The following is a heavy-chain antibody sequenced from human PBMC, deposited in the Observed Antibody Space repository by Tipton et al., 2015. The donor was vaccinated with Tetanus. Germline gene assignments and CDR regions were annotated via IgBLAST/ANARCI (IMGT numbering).Heavy chain of an antibody. CDR1: GFTFSSYW. J-gene: IGHJ5*02. D-gene: IGHD3-3*01. CDR3: ARENDFWSGYYSENWFDP. Sequence: SLRLSCAASGFTFSSYWMHWVRQAPGKGLVWVSRINSDGSSTSYADSVKGRFTISRDNAKNTLYLQMNSLRAEDTAVYYCARENDFWSGYYSENWFDPWGQGTLVTVSS. CDR2: INSDGSST. V-gene: IGHV3-74*01.